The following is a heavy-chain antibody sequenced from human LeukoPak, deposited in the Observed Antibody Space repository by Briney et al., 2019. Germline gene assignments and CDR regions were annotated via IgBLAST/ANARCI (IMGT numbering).Heavy chain of an antibody. CDR1: GFTVSSSY. V-gene: IGHV3-53*01. CDR3: AKDLYSNYGPADY. J-gene: IGHJ4*02. CDR2: FYRGDST. D-gene: IGHD4-11*01. Sequence: GGSLRLSCAASGFTVSSSYMYWVRQAPGKGLEWVSFFYRGDSTYYAESVRGRFTISRDNSKNTLFLQMNSLRDEDTAVYYCAKDLYSNYGPADYWGQGNLVTVSS.